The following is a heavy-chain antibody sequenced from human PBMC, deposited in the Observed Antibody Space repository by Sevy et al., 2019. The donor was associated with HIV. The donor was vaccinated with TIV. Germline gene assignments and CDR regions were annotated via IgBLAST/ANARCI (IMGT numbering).Heavy chain of an antibody. V-gene: IGHV3-7*01. J-gene: IGHJ5*02. CDR3: ARWGCSSTRCYQVGDWFDP. D-gene: IGHD2-2*01. CDR2: INQDGSEK. CDR1: GFIFSSYW. Sequence: GGSLRLSCAASGFIFSSYWMSWVRQAPGKGLEWVANINQDGSEKQYVDSVKGRFSISRDNAKNSFYLQMNRLRAEDTAVYYCARWGCSSTRCYQVGDWFDPWGQGTLVTVSS.